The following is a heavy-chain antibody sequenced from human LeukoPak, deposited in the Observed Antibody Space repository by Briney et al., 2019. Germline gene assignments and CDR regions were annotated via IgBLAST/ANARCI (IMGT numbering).Heavy chain of an antibody. CDR2: IYYSGST. J-gene: IGHJ4*02. V-gene: IGHV4-59*02. CDR3: ASQSEPGGFDY. Sequence: GSLRLSCAASGFIVSSNYMSWVRQAPGKGLEWIGYIYYSGSTNYNPSLKSRVTISVDTSKNQFSLKLSSVTAADTAVYYCASQSEPGGFDYWGQGTLVTVSS. CDR1: GFIVSSNY. D-gene: IGHD1-14*01.